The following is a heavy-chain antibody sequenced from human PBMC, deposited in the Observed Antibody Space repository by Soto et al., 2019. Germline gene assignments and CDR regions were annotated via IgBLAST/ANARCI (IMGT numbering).Heavy chain of an antibody. Sequence: SETLSLTCRGSGDYIQFGVYYWTWIGQRPGKGLEWMGYIYYTGKTYYNPSLESRLTMSVDRSKNQFSLRLTSVTAADTAVYFCGRDLTSNANCIDPWGQGTLVTVSS. D-gene: IGHD2-2*01. CDR3: GRDLTSNANCIDP. J-gene: IGHJ5*02. CDR2: IYYTGKT. V-gene: IGHV4-30-4*01. CDR1: GDYIQFGVYY.